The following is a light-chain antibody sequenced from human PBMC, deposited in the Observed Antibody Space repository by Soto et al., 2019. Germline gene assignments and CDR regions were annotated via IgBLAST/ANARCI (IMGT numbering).Light chain of an antibody. Sequence: QSVLTQPPSVSGAPGQRVTISCTGSSSNIGAGYDVHWYQQLPGTAPKLLIYGHSNRPSGVPDRFSGSKSGTSASLAITGLQAEDEADYYCQSYDSSLRVVLGGGTQLTVL. CDR3: QSYDSSLRVV. CDR2: GHS. CDR1: SSNIGAGYD. J-gene: IGLJ2*01. V-gene: IGLV1-40*01.